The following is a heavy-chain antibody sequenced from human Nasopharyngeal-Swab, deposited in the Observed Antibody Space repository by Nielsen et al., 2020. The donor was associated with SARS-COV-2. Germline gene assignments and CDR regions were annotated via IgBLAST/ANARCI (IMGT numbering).Heavy chain of an antibody. D-gene: IGHD4-17*01. V-gene: IGHV4-39*07. CDR3: ARDESGDYLGLPFDH. J-gene: IGHJ4*02. Sequence: SETLSLTCTVSGASISSRTNYWGWIRRSPGKGLEWIGTIFSSGSTYNPSLKSRVTMSVDTSKNQFSLKLTSVTAADTAVYYCARDESGDYLGLPFDHWGRGTLVTVSS. CDR2: IFSSGST. CDR1: GASISSRTNY.